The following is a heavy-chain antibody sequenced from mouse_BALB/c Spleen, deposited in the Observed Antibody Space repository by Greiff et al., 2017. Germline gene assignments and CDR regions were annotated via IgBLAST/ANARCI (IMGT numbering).Heavy chain of an antibody. D-gene: IGHD1-1*01. CDR3: ARCSLTTVVEDFDD. CDR1: GFTFSSFG. J-gene: IGHJ2*01. CDR2: ISSGSSTI. V-gene: IGHV5-17*02. Sequence: EVMLVESGGGLVQPGGSRKLSCAASGFTFSSFGMHWVRQAPEKGLEWVAYISSGSSTIYYADTVKGRFTISRDNPKNTLFLQMTSLRSEDTAMYYCARCSLTTVVEDFDDGGQGTALTVS.